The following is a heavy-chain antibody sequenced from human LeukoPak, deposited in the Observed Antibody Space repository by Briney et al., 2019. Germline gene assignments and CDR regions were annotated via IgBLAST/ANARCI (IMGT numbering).Heavy chain of an antibody. CDR3: ARHRVGATYHY. J-gene: IGHJ4*02. CDR2: IWHDGSNK. V-gene: IGHV3-33*01. D-gene: IGHD1-26*01. CDR1: GFTFSTYV. Sequence: GGSLRLSCAASGFTFSTYVIHWVRQAPGKGLEWVALIWHDGSNKYYGDSVKDRFTISRDNSKNTLYLQMDSLRDEDTAVYYCARHRVGATYHYWGQGTLVTVSS.